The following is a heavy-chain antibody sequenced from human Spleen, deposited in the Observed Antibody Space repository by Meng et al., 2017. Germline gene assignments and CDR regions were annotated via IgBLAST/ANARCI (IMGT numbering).Heavy chain of an antibody. Sequence: QVQLRESCQGLVKPSAPQSPTSAVAGGSISSSNWGSWVRQPPGKGLEWIGEIYHSGSTNYNPSLKSRVTISVDKSKNQFSLKLSSVTAADTAVYYCARDRLSALPYYDSSGYTTGFDPWGQGTLVTVSS. CDR2: IYHSGST. V-gene: IGHV4-4*02. D-gene: IGHD3-22*01. CDR3: ARDRLSALPYYDSSGYTTGFDP. J-gene: IGHJ5*02. CDR1: GGSISSSNW.